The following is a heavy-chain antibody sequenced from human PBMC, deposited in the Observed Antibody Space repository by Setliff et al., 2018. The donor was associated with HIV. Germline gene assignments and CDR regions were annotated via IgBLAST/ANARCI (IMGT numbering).Heavy chain of an antibody. CDR1: GGSMNSDSYS. CDR3: ARAKTIGVSAVFFDP. J-gene: IGHJ5*02. D-gene: IGHD3-3*01. V-gene: IGHV4-61*09. CDR2: IYVGGSV. Sequence: PSETLSLTCTVSGGSMNSDSYSWTWLRQPAGKGPELIGHIYVGGSVIYNPSLASRVTISMVPSKNQFSLDLSSVTAADTAKYYCARAKTIGVSAVFFDPWGQGILVTVSS.